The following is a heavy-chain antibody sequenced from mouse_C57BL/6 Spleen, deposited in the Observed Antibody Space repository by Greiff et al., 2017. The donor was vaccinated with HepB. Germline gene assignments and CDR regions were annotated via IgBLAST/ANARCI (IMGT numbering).Heavy chain of an antibody. CDR1: GYSITSGYY. CDR2: ISYDGSN. D-gene: IGHD4-1*01. Sequence: ESGPGLVKPSQSLSLTCSVTGYSITSGYYWNWIRQFPGNKLEWMGYISYDGSNNYNPSLKNRISITRDTSKNQFFLKLNSVTTEDTATYYCARERLGRSYWYFDVWGTGTTVTVSS. CDR3: ARERLGRSYWYFDV. J-gene: IGHJ1*03. V-gene: IGHV3-6*01.